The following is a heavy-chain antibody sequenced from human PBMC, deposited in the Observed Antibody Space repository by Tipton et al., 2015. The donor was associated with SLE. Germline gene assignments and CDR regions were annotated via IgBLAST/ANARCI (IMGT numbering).Heavy chain of an antibody. CDR1: GYTFTSYG. Sequence: QSGAEVKKPGASVKVSCKASGYTFTSYGISWVRQAPGQGLEWMGWISAYNGNTNYAQKLQGRVTMTTDTSTSTAYMELRSLRSDDTAVYYCARQGPRELLQPDDAFDIWGQGTMVTVSS. D-gene: IGHD2-15*01. CDR2: ISAYNGNT. V-gene: IGHV1-18*01. CDR3: ARQGPRELLQPDDAFDI. J-gene: IGHJ3*02.